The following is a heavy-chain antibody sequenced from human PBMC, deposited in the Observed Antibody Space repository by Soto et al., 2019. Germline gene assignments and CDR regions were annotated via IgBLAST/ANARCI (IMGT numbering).Heavy chain of an antibody. J-gene: IGHJ4*02. CDR2: ISGSGGST. CDR1: GFTFSSYA. V-gene: IGHV3-23*01. CDR3: AKEGAYCSSTSCYANAVDY. Sequence: PGGSRRLSCAASGFTFSSYAMSWVRQAPGKGLEWVSAISGSGGSTYYADSVKGRFTISRDNSKNTLYLQMNSLRAEDTAVYYCAKEGAYCSSTSCYANAVDYWGQGTLVTVSS. D-gene: IGHD2-2*01.